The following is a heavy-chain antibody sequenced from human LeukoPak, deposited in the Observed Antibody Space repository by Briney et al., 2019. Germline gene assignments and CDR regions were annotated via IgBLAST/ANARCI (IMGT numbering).Heavy chain of an antibody. Sequence: PSETLSLTCAVYGGSFSGYYWSWIRQPPGKGLEWIGEINHSGSTNYNPSHKSRVTISVDTSKNQFSLKLSSVTAADTAVYYCARVFAGGDFHYFDYWGQGTLVTVSS. V-gene: IGHV4-34*01. CDR3: ARVFAGGDFHYFDY. CDR2: INHSGST. CDR1: GGSFSGYY. J-gene: IGHJ4*02. D-gene: IGHD4-17*01.